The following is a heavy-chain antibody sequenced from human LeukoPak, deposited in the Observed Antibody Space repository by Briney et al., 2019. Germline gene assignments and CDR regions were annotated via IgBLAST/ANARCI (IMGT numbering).Heavy chain of an antibody. Sequence: GGSLRLSCAASGFTFSSYGMHWVRHAPGKGLEWVAVISYDGSNKYYADSVKGRFTISRDNSKNTLYLQMNSLRAEDTAVYYCARASFPDKKFDYWGRGTLVTVSS. CDR2: ISYDGSNK. V-gene: IGHV3-30*03. CDR1: GFTFSSYG. J-gene: IGHJ4*02. CDR3: ARASFPDKKFDY. D-gene: IGHD3-9*01.